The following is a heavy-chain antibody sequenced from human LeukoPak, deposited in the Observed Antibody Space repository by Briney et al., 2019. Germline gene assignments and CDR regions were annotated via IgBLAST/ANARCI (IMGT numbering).Heavy chain of an antibody. J-gene: IGHJ4*02. CDR2: IYYSGST. D-gene: IGHD3-9*01. CDR3: ARQGDDYDILTAYYN. Sequence: SETLSLTCTVSGGSISSYYWSWIRQPPGKGLEWIGYIYYSGSTNYNPSLKSRVTISINTSKNQFSLKLSSVTAAGTAVYYCARQGDDYDILTAYYNWGQGTLVTVSS. V-gene: IGHV4-59*08. CDR1: GGSISSYY.